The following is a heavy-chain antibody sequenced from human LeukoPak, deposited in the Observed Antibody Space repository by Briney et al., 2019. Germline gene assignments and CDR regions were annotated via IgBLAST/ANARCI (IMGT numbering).Heavy chain of an antibody. J-gene: IGHJ4*02. V-gene: IGHV4-31*03. CDR2: IYYTGST. D-gene: IGHD3-22*01. CDR1: GGSISSGGYY. Sequence: SQTLSLTCTVSGGSISSGGYYWSWIRQHPGKGLEWIGYIYYTGSTYYNPSLKSRITISVATYKNQFSLKLNSVTAADTAVYYCARVGGYFDSSGYFDYWGQGILVTVSS. CDR3: ARVGGYFDSSGYFDY.